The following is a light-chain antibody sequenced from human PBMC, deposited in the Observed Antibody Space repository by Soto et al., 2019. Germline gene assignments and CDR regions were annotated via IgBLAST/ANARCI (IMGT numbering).Light chain of an antibody. J-gene: IGLJ2*01. CDR2: EVS. CDR3: SSYTSSSTVV. CDR1: NIDVGGYNY. V-gene: IGLV2-14*01. Sequence: QSGLTQPASVSGSPGQSITISCTGTNIDVGGYNYVSWYQQHPGKAPKLMIYEVSNRPSGVSNRFSGSKSGNTASLTISGLQAEDEADYYCSSYTSSSTVVFGGGTKLTVL.